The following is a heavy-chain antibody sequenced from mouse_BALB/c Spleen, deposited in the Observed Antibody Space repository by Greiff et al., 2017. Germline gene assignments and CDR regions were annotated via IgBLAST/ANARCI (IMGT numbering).Heavy chain of an antibody. CDR3: AKHWQLGLRYAMDY. J-gene: IGHJ4*01. CDR1: GFSLTSYG. D-gene: IGHD3-1*01. CDR2: IWGGGST. Sequence: VQLVESGPGLVAPSQSLSITCTVSGFSLTSYGVHWVRQPPGKGLEWLGVIWGGGSTYYNSALKSRLSISKDNSKSQVFLKMNSLQTDDTAMYYCAKHWQLGLRYAMDYWGQGTSVTVSS. V-gene: IGHV2-9*01.